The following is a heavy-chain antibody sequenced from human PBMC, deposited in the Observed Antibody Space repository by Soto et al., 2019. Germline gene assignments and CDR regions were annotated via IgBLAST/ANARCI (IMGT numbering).Heavy chain of an antibody. Sequence: QLQLQESGSGLVKPSQTLSLTCAVSGGSISSDGYSWSWIRQPPGKGLEWIGYIYHSGSTYYNPSLKSRVTIPVHRTXNQFSLKLSSVTAADTAVYYCASSHAGAHITAAVHWGQGTLVTVSS. CDR3: ASSHAGAHITAAVH. CDR2: IYHSGST. J-gene: IGHJ4*02. CDR1: GGSISSDGYS. V-gene: IGHV4-30-2*01. D-gene: IGHD6-13*01.